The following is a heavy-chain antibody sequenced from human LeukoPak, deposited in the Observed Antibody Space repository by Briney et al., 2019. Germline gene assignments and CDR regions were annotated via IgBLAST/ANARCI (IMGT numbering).Heavy chain of an antibody. CDR1: GFTFSSYS. Sequence: RGSLRLSCAASGFTFSSYSMNWVRQAPGKGLEWVSSISSSSSYIYYADSVKGRFTISRDNAKNSLYLQMNSLRAEDTAVYYCARALRDSSGYYSPGGYWGQGTLVTVSS. CDR3: ARALRDSSGYYSPGGY. J-gene: IGHJ4*02. D-gene: IGHD3-22*01. CDR2: ISSSSSYI. V-gene: IGHV3-21*01.